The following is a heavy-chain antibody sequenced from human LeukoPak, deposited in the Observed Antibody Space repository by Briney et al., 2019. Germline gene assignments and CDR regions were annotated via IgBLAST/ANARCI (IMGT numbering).Heavy chain of an antibody. V-gene: IGHV3-66*01. D-gene: IGHD5-18*01. J-gene: IGHJ4*02. CDR3: AREVLDTAMALGY. CDR1: GFTVSSNY. Sequence: PGGSLRLSCAASGFTVSSNYMSWVRQAPGKGLEWVSIIYSGGTTYYADSVKGRFTISRDNSKNTLYPQMNSLRAEDTAVYYCAREVLDTAMALGYWGQGTLVTVSS. CDR2: IYSGGTT.